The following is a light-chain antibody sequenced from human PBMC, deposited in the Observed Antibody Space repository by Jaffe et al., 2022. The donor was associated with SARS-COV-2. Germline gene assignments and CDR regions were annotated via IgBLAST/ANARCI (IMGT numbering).Light chain of an antibody. CDR2: DVT. V-gene: IGLV2-14*01. CDR3: SSHTYSSTHVL. Sequence: QSALTQPASVSGSPGQSITISCSGTGSDFGDYNYVSWYQEHPGSAPKLLIYDVTDRPSGVSNRFSGSKSGKTASLTISGLQAEDEAVYYCSSHTYSSTHVLFGGGTKLTVL. J-gene: IGLJ2*01. CDR1: GSDFGDYNY.